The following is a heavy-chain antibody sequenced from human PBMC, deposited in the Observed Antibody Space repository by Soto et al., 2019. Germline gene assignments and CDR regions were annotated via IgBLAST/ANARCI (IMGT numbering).Heavy chain of an antibody. V-gene: IGHV1-69*13. J-gene: IGHJ4*02. CDR2: IIPIFGTA. Sequence: SVKVSCKASGGTFSSYAISWVRQAPGQGLEWMGGIIPIFGTANYAQKFQGRVTITADESTSTAYMELSSLRSEDTAVYYCASHTRNTAMVTVVYWGQRTLVIVSS. CDR1: GGTFSSYA. D-gene: IGHD5-18*01. CDR3: ASHTRNTAMVTVVY.